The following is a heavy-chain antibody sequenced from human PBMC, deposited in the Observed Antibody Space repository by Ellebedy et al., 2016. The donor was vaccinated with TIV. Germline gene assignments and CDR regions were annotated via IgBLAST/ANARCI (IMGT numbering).Heavy chain of an antibody. CDR3: ARAPSVDPHMDV. J-gene: IGHJ6*02. V-gene: IGHV1-46*01. D-gene: IGHD6-19*01. Sequence: ASVKVSCKASGYTFTSYYMHWVRQAPGQGLECMGIINPTAGSASSAQKFQGRVTMTSDTSTRTVYMELSSLRSEDTAVYYCARAPSVDPHMDVWGQGTTVTVSS. CDR1: GYTFTSYY. CDR2: INPTAGSA.